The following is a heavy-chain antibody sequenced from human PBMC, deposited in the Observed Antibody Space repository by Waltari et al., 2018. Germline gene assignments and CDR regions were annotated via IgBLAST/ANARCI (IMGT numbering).Heavy chain of an antibody. V-gene: IGHV3-11*05. CDR1: GFTFSNYD. CDR3: TRAPDY. J-gene: IGHJ4*02. CDR2: ISSGSTYI. Sequence: IQLVESGGGLVQPGGSLRLSCEASGFTFSNYDMSWVRQAPGKGLDWVSYISSGSTYIYYADSVKGRFTISRDNAKNSLSLQMSSLRAEDTAIYYCTRAPDYWGQGVLVTVSS.